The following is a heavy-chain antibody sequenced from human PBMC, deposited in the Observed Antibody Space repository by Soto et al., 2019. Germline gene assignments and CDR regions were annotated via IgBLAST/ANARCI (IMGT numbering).Heavy chain of an antibody. Sequence: SETLSLTCTVSGGSISSSSYYWGWIRQPPGKGLEWIGSIYYSGSTYYNPSLKSRVTISVDTSKNQFSLKLSSVTAADTAVYYCARLLGSQSTFGARPHMDVWGQGTTVTVSS. CDR1: GGSISSSSYY. V-gene: IGHV4-39*01. CDR2: IYYSGST. J-gene: IGHJ6*02. D-gene: IGHD3-16*01. CDR3: ARLLGSQSTFGARPHMDV.